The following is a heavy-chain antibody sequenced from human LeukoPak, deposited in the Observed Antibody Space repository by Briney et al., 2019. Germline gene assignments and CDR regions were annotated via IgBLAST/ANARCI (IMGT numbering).Heavy chain of an antibody. D-gene: IGHD3-3*02. V-gene: IGHV3-30*10. CDR1: GFTLRRHI. Sequence: GRSLRLSCAASGFTLRRHIMVWVRQAPGKGLEWVALISHDGLNDFYIDSVKGRFTISRDTSKNTLSLQMHSLRTEDTAVYFCARVAAITSYHFNYMDVWGKGTTVTVSS. CDR2: ISHDGLND. CDR3: ARVAAITSYHFNYMDV. J-gene: IGHJ6*04.